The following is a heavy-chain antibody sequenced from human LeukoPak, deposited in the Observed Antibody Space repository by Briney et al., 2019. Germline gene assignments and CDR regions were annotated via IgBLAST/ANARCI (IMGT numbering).Heavy chain of an antibody. Sequence: SVKGRFTNSRDNSKNSLYLQMNSLRAEDTAVYYCAREGQWLFYYYYGMDVWGQGTTVTVSS. CDR3: AREGQWLFYYYYGMDV. V-gene: IGHV3-30*07. D-gene: IGHD6-19*01. J-gene: IGHJ6*02.